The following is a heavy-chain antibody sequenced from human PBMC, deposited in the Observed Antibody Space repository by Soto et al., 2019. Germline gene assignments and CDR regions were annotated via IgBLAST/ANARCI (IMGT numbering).Heavy chain of an antibody. CDR3: ARQFPSITGTPLPLPYGMDV. CDR1: GSSFTSYW. D-gene: IGHD1-20*01. CDR2: IEPSDSYT. J-gene: IGHJ6*02. Sequence: PGETLKISCKASGSSFTSYWISWVRQMPGKGLEWMGRIEPSDSYTNYSPSFQGNVTISADKSISTAYLQWSSLKASDTAMYYCARQFPSITGTPLPLPYGMDVWGQGTTVTVSS. V-gene: IGHV5-10-1*01.